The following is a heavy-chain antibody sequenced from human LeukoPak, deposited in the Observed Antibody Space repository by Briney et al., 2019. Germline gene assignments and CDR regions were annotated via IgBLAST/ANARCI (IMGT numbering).Heavy chain of an antibody. D-gene: IGHD3-9*01. V-gene: IGHV4-34*01. Sequence: SETLSLTCAVYGGSFSGYYWSWIRQPPGKGLEWIATIYYIGSTYYNPSLKSRVTISIDTSKNQFSLKLSSVTAADTALYYCARIFNSLRAFDIWGQGTMVTVSS. CDR2: IYYIGST. CDR3: ARIFNSLRAFDI. CDR1: GGSFSGYY. J-gene: IGHJ3*02.